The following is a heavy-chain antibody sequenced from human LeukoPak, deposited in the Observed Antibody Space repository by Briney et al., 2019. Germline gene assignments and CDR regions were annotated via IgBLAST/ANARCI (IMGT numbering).Heavy chain of an antibody. CDR1: GYSISSGYF. CDR2: IYHSGST. J-gene: IGHJ3*01. Sequence: PSETLSLTCSVSGYSISSGYFWGWIRQPPGKGLEWIANIYHSGSTYYNPSLESRVTISVDTSKNQFSLKLTSVTAADTALYFCARRDSRAFRPPYDGTFDFWGQGTMITVSS. D-gene: IGHD3-22*01. CDR3: ARRDSRAFRPPYDGTFDF. V-gene: IGHV4-38-2*02.